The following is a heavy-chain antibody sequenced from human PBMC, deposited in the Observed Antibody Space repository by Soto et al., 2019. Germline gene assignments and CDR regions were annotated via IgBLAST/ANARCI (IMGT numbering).Heavy chain of an antibody. Sequence: ASVKVSCKASGYTFTSYGISWVRQAPGQGLEWMGWISAYNGNTNYAQKLQGRVTMTTDTSTRTAYMELRSLRSDDTAVYYCARLSYYYDSSGYYWFDPWGQGTLVTVSS. J-gene: IGHJ5*02. V-gene: IGHV1-18*01. CDR2: ISAYNGNT. CDR3: ARLSYYYDSSGYYWFDP. CDR1: GYTFTSYG. D-gene: IGHD3-22*01.